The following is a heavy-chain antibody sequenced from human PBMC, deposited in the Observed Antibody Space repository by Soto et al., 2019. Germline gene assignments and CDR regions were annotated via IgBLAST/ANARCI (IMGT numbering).Heavy chain of an antibody. Sequence: EVQLVESGGGLVQPGGSLRLSCAASGFTFSSYSMNWVRQAPGKGLEWVSYISSSSSTIYYADSVKGRFTISRDNAKNSLYLQMNSLRDEDTAVYYCARDRTPAITMIVVVTPASFDYWGQGTLVTVSS. V-gene: IGHV3-48*02. CDR1: GFTFSSYS. J-gene: IGHJ4*02. CDR3: ARDRTPAITMIVVVTPASFDY. CDR2: ISSSSSTI. D-gene: IGHD3-22*01.